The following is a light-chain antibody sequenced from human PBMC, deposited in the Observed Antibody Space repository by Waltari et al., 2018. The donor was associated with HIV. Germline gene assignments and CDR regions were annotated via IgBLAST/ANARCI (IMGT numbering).Light chain of an antibody. CDR2: IND. V-gene: IGLV1-44*01. Sequence: QSGLTQPPSASWAPGQRVIISCSGSMANIGTNSVNWYQQLPGTAPQLLIYINDQRPSGVPDRYSGSKSGTSASLAISGLQSEDEATYYCAALDDRMSGYVVFGGGTKLTVL. CDR3: AALDDRMSGYVV. J-gene: IGLJ2*01. CDR1: MANIGTNS.